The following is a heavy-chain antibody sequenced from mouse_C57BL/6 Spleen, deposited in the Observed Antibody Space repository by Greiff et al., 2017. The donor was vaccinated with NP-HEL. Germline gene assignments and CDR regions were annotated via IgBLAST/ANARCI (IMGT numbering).Heavy chain of an antibody. D-gene: IGHD1-1*01. CDR3: ARSGYYYGDWYYFDY. J-gene: IGHJ2*01. Sequence: EVHLVESGPELVKPGASVKIPCKASGYTFTDYNMDWVKQSHGKSLEWIGDINPNNGGTIYNQKFKGKATLTVDKSSSTAYMELRSLTSEDTAVYYCARSGYYYGDWYYFDYWGQGTTLTVSS. V-gene: IGHV1-18*01. CDR2: INPNNGGT. CDR1: GYTFTDYN.